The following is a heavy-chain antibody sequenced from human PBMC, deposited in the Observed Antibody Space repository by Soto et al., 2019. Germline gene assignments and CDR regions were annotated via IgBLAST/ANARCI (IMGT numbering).Heavy chain of an antibody. CDR1: GCSFTSYW. D-gene: IGHD4-4*01. Sequence: PGESLKISCKGSGCSFTSYWISWARQMPGKGLEWMGRIDPSDSYTNYSPSFQGHVTISADKSISTAYLQWSSLKASDTAMYYCARSYSNYTKTFDYWGQGTLVTVSS. J-gene: IGHJ4*02. CDR2: IDPSDSYT. V-gene: IGHV5-10-1*01. CDR3: ARSYSNYTKTFDY.